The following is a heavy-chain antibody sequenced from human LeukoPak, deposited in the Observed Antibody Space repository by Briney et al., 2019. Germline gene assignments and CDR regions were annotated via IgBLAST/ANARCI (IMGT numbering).Heavy chain of an antibody. CDR2: INPSGGST. Sequence: ASGKVSCKASGYTFTSYYMHWVRQAPGQGLEWMGIINPSGGSTSYAQKFQGRVTMTRDTSTSTVYMELSSLRSEDTAVYYCAREGRAVAAVPGAFDLWGQGTMVTVSS. CDR1: GYTFTSYY. J-gene: IGHJ3*01. V-gene: IGHV1-46*01. D-gene: IGHD6-19*01. CDR3: AREGRAVAAVPGAFDL.